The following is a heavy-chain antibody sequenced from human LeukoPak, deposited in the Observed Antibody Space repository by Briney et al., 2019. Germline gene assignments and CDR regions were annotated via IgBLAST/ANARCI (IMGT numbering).Heavy chain of an antibody. CDR1: GYTFTGYY. Sequence: ASVKVSCKASGYTFTGYYMHWVRQAPGQGLEWMGWINPNSGGTNYAQKFQGWVTMTRDTSISTAYMELSRLRSDDTAVYYCARGRKLGYCSSTSCFDALDIWGQGTMVTVSS. D-gene: IGHD2-2*01. CDR2: INPNSGGT. J-gene: IGHJ3*02. CDR3: ARGRKLGYCSSTSCFDALDI. V-gene: IGHV1-2*04.